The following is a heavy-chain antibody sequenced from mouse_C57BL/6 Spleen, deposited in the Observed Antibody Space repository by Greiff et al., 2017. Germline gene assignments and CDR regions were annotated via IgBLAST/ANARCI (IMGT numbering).Heavy chain of an antibody. J-gene: IGHJ1*03. CDR1: GFTFSSYA. Sequence: EVHLVESGGGLVKPGGSLKLSCAASGFTFSSYAMSWVRQTPEKRLEWVATISDGGSYTYYPDNVKGRFTISRDNAKNNLYLQMSHLKSEDTAMYYCARGYYGSSPSYWYFDVWGTGTTVTVSS. V-gene: IGHV5-4*01. CDR3: ARGYYGSSPSYWYFDV. CDR2: ISDGGSYT. D-gene: IGHD1-1*01.